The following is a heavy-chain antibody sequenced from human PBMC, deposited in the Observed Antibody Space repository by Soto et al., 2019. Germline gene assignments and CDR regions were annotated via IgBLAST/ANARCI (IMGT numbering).Heavy chain of an antibody. J-gene: IGHJ4*02. V-gene: IGHV3-66*01. Sequence: GGSLRLSCAASGFTVSSNYMSWVRQAPGKGLDWVSVIYSGGSTDYADSVKGRFTISRDNSKNMLYLQMSSLRAEDTAVYYCAKAFSWYDYWGQGTLVTVSS. CDR1: GFTVSSNY. D-gene: IGHD6-13*01. CDR3: AKAFSWYDY. CDR2: IYSGGST.